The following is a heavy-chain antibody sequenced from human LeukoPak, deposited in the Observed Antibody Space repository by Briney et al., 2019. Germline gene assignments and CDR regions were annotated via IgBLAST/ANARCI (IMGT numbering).Heavy chain of an antibody. Sequence: GASVKVSCKASGYTFTSYDINWVRQATGQGLEWMGWMNPNSGNVGYAQKFQGRVTMTRNTSISTAYMELSSLRSEDTAVYYCASLAGGSYYFYGMDVWGQGTTVTVSS. J-gene: IGHJ6*02. CDR3: ASLAGGSYYFYGMDV. D-gene: IGHD3-16*01. CDR1: GYTFTSYD. V-gene: IGHV1-8*01. CDR2: MNPNSGNV.